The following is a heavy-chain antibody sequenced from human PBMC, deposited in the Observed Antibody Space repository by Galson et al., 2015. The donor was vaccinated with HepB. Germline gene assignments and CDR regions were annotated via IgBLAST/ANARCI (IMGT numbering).Heavy chain of an antibody. V-gene: IGHV3-30-3*01. Sequence: LRLSCAASGFTFRSYTMYWVRQAPGKGLEWVAFISYDGNKKYHADSVKGRFTISRDNSKNTLYLQMNSLRGEDTAVYYCAKDRSGTYAIDYWGQGTLVTVSS. CDR3: AKDRSGTYAIDY. CDR2: ISYDGNKK. J-gene: IGHJ4*02. D-gene: IGHD1-26*01. CDR1: GFTFRSYT.